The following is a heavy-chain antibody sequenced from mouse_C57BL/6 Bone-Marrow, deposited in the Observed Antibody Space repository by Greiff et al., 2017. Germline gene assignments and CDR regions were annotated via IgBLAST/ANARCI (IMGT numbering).Heavy chain of an antibody. CDR3: ARRGWLPYAMDY. Sequence: QVQLQQPGAELVRPGSSVQLSCKASGYTFTSYWMDWVKQRPGQGLEWIGNIYPSDSATHYNQKFKDKATLTVDKSSSTAYRQHSSLTSEDSAVYYCARRGWLPYAMDYWGQGTSVTVSS. CDR1: GYTFTSYW. J-gene: IGHJ4*01. V-gene: IGHV1-61*01. CDR2: IYPSDSAT. D-gene: IGHD2-3*01.